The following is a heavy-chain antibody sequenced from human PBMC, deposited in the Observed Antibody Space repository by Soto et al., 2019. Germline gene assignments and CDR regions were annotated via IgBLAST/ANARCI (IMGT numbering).Heavy chain of an antibody. CDR1: AFTVSSNY. CDR2: IYTSGNT. J-gene: IGHJ4*02. Sequence: EVQVVESGGDLVQPGGSLRLSCAASAFTVSSNYMTWVRQAPGKGLEWVAVIYTSGNTDYADSVTGRFTISRDNPKNAVSLQMNSLRTEDTAVYDCARGRATAISFVFDYWGQGTLVTVSS. V-gene: IGHV3-66*01. CDR3: ARGRATAISFVFDY. D-gene: IGHD5-18*01.